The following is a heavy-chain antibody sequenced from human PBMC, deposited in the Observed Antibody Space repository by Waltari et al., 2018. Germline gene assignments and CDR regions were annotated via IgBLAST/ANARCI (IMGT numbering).Heavy chain of an antibody. Sequence: EVQLVQSGAEVKKPGESLQIACKGSGYSFTSYWIGWVRQLPGKGLEWMGIIYPGESDTRDSPSFQGQVTISADKSISTAYLQWSSLKASDTAMYYCARFTYYYDSSGYYWLDYWGQGTLVTVSS. CDR2: IYPGESDT. D-gene: IGHD3-22*01. V-gene: IGHV5-51*03. CDR1: GYSFTSYW. CDR3: ARFTYYYDSSGYYWLDY. J-gene: IGHJ4*02.